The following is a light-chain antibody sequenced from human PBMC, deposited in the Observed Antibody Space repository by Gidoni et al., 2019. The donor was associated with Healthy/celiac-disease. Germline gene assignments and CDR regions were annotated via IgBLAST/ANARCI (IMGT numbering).Light chain of an antibody. CDR1: KLGDKY. CDR3: KAWDSSTVV. Sequence: YELTQPPSVSVSPGQTASITCSGDKLGDKYACWYKQKPGQSPVLVIYQDSKRPSGIPERFSGSNSGNTATLTISGTQAMDEADYYCKAWDSSTVVFGGGTKLNVL. V-gene: IGLV3-1*01. J-gene: IGLJ2*01. CDR2: QDS.